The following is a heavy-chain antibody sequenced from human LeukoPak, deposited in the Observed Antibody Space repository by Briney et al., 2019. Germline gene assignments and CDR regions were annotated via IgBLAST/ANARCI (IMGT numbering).Heavy chain of an antibody. CDR3: ARRYSSGWYGFDY. V-gene: IGHV4-39*01. D-gene: IGHD6-19*01. CDR1: GGSISSSSYY. Sequence: SETLSLTCTVSGGSISSSSYYWGWIRQPPGKGLEWIGSIYYSGSTYYNPSLKSRVTISVDTSKNQFPLKLSSVTAADTAVYYCARRYSSGWYGFDYWGQGTLVTVSS. CDR2: IYYSGST. J-gene: IGHJ4*02.